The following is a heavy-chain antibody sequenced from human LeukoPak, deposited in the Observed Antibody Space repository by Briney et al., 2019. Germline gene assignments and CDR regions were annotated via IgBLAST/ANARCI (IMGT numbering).Heavy chain of an antibody. J-gene: IGHJ5*02. CDR3: AKDLNSGDGRWEFDP. Sequence: AGGSLRLSCAASGFNFGGFAMAWVRQTPGRGLEWVSGILASGTTYYADSVKGRFTISRDNSNNILFLQMNSLRVDDTAVYFCAKDLNSGDGRWEFDPWGPGTLVTV. CDR1: GFNFGGFA. D-gene: IGHD5-24*01. V-gene: IGHV3-23*01. CDR2: ILASGTT.